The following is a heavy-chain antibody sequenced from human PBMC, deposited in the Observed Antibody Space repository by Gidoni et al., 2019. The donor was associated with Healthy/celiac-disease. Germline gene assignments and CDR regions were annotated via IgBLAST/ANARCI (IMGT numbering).Heavy chain of an antibody. CDR1: GFTFSDKS. V-gene: IGHV3-72*01. D-gene: IGHD3-16*01. CDR2: IINKAKSYTT. J-gene: IGHJ6*02. Sequence: EVQLVESGGGLVQPGGSLRLSCAASGFTFSDKSLDWVRQAPGKGLAWVGRIINKAKSYTTEYAASVKGRFTISRDDSKNSLYLQMSSLKPEDTAVYYCARPLRDYYYGMDVWGQGTTVTVSS. CDR3: ARPLRDYYYGMDV.